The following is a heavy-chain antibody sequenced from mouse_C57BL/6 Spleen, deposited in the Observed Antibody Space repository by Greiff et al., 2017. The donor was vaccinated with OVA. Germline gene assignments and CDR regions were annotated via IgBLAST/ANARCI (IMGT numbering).Heavy chain of an antibody. V-gene: IGHV1-72*01. J-gene: IGHJ3*01. CDR2: IDPSSGGT. Sequence: QVQLQQPGAELVKPGASVKLSCKASGYTFTSYWMHWVKQRPGRGLEWIGRIDPSSGGTKYNEKFKSKATLTVDKPSSTAYMQLSSLTSEASAVYYCAREIYDGYEGAWFAYWGKGTLVTVSA. CDR3: AREIYDGYEGAWFAY. CDR1: GYTFTSYW. D-gene: IGHD2-3*01.